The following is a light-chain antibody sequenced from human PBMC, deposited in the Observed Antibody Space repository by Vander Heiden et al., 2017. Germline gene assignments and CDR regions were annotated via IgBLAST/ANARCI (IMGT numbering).Light chain of an antibody. CDR2: DPT. CDR3: QQRSNWPIT. Sequence: EFVLPQSPATLPFPPGERASLTCRASQSVSSYLAWYQQKPGQDPRLLIYDPTNRATGSPARISGRVCGTDFTITISSLEPEEVADYYGQQRSNWPITFGQGTRLEIK. V-gene: IGKV3-11*01. CDR1: QSVSSY. J-gene: IGKJ5*01.